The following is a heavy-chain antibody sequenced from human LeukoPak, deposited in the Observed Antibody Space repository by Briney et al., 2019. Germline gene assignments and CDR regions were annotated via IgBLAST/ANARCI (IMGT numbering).Heavy chain of an antibody. CDR3: ARVGESVAADH. D-gene: IGHD4-23*01. J-gene: IGHJ4*02. V-gene: IGHV4-34*01. CDR2: INHSGST. CDR1: GGSFSGYY. Sequence: PSETLSLTCAVYGGSFSGYYWSWIRQPPGKGLEWIGEINHSGSTNYNPSLKSRVTISVDTSKNQFSLKLSSVTAADTAVYYCARVGESVAADHWGQGTLVTVSS.